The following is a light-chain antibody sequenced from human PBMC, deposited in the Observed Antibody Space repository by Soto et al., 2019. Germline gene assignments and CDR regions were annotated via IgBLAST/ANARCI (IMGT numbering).Light chain of an antibody. Sequence: DVQMTQSPSSLSATIGDRITITCQTSHNIDTFLNWYQQKPGKAPKLLIYVASNLQSGVPSRFSGSGSGTDFTLTISSLQPEDFATYYCQQRYSAPTFGPGTKVDIK. CDR1: HNIDTF. CDR3: QQRYSAPT. CDR2: VAS. V-gene: IGKV1-39*01. J-gene: IGKJ3*01.